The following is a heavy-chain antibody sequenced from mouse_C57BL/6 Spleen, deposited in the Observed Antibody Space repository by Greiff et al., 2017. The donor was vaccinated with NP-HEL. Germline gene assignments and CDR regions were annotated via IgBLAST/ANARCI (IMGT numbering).Heavy chain of an antibody. CDR2: INPSSGYT. D-gene: IGHD2-3*01. CDR3: ARNDGYYGGYCDV. V-gene: IGHV1-4*01. CDR1: GYTFTSYT. Sequence: VQLQQSGAELARPGASVKMSCKASGYTFTSYTMHWVKQRPGQGLEWIGYINPSSGYTKYNQKFKDKATLTADKSSSTAYMQLSSLTSEDSAVYYCARNDGYYGGYCDVWGTGTTVTVSS. J-gene: IGHJ1*03.